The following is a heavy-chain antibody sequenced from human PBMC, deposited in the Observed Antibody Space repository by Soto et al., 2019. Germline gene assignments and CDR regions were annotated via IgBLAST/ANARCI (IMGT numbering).Heavy chain of an antibody. Sequence: PSETLSLTCTVSGGSISSSSYYWGWIRQPPGKGLEWIGSIYYSGSTYYNPSLKSRVTISVDTSKNQFSLKLSSVTAADTAVYYCAREGYSGYDFEGGYNWFDPWGQGTLVTVSS. D-gene: IGHD5-12*01. J-gene: IGHJ5*02. CDR2: IYYSGST. CDR3: AREGYSGYDFEGGYNWFDP. CDR1: GGSISSSSYY. V-gene: IGHV4-39*07.